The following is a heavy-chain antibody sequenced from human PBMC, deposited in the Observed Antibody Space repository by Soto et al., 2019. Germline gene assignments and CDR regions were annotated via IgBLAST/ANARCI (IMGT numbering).Heavy chain of an antibody. J-gene: IGHJ4*02. CDR3: ARQGSY. V-gene: IGHV4-39*01. CDR1: GVSISDTSYY. Sequence: QLQLQESGPGLVKPSETLSLTCNVSGVSISDTSYYWGWIRQPPRKGLEWIGTIYFNGKTFYNPSLKSRLTISVDTSKNQISLRLTSVTAADTAVYYCARQGSYWGQGTLVAVSS. CDR2: IYFNGKT.